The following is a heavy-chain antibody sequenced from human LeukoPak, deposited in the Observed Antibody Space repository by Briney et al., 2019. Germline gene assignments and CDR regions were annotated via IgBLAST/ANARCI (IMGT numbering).Heavy chain of an antibody. CDR2: ISYDGSNK. V-gene: IGHV3-30-3*01. D-gene: IGHD5-24*01. CDR1: GFTFSSYA. J-gene: IGHJ3*02. Sequence: GGSLRLSCAASGFTFSSYAMHWVRQAPGKGLEWVAVISYDGSNKYYADSVKGRFTISRDNSKNTLYLQMNGLRAEDTAVYYCARSIDGAFDIWGQGTMVTVSS. CDR3: ARSIDGAFDI.